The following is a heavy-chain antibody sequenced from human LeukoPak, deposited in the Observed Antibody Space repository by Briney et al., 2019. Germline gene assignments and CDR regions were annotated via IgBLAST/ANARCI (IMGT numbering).Heavy chain of an antibody. CDR2: VRPNNGAT. J-gene: IGHJ3*02. V-gene: IGHV1-2*02. CDR3: ARDLEASPGYEGADALDI. D-gene: IGHD5-12*01. Sequence: ASVKVSCKASGYTFTDFYIHWVRHAPGQGLEWMGWVRPNNGATKYAEKFQGRVTMTRDTSTSTAHMELSSLRSDGTAEYYCARDLEASPGYEGADALDIWGQGTMVTVSS. CDR1: GYTFTDFY.